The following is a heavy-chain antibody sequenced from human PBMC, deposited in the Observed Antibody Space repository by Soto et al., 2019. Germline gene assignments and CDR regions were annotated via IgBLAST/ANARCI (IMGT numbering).Heavy chain of an antibody. V-gene: IGHV1-8*01. CDR3: ASWAGYSK. Sequence: QVQLVQSGSEVRKPGASVKVSCKASGYTFSTYDINWVRQAPGQGPGWMGRVSPNSGNTGYAQKFQGRLTMTRNTSISTAYMELSSLTSEDTAVYYCASWAGYSKWGQGTLVTVSS. D-gene: IGHD3-9*01. CDR1: GYTFSTYD. J-gene: IGHJ4*02. CDR2: VSPNSGNT.